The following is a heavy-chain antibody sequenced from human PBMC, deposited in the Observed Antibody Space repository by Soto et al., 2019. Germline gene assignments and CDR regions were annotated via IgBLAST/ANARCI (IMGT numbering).Heavy chain of an antibody. D-gene: IGHD2-2*01. J-gene: IGHJ5*02. Sequence: QVQLVESGGGVVQPGGSLRLSCAASGFTFSYYGFHWVRQAPGKGLEWIGSIYYSGSTYYNPSLKSRVTISVDTSKNQFSLKLSSVTAADTAVYYCARQPYCSSTSCYPFSNWFDPWGQGTLVTVSS. CDR2: IYYSGST. V-gene: IGHV4-39*01. CDR1: GFTFSYYGFH. CDR3: ARQPYCSSTSCYPFSNWFDP.